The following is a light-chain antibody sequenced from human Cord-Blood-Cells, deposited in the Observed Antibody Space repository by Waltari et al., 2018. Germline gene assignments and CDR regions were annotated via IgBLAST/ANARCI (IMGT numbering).Light chain of an antibody. CDR2: DAS. Sequence: DIQMTQSPSSLSASVGEIVTITCQASQDISNYLNWYQQKPGKAPKLLTYDASNLETGVPSRFSGSGSGTDFTFTISSLQPEDIATYYCQQYDNLPYTFGQGTKLEIK. CDR3: QQYDNLPYT. V-gene: IGKV1-33*01. CDR1: QDISNY. J-gene: IGKJ2*01.